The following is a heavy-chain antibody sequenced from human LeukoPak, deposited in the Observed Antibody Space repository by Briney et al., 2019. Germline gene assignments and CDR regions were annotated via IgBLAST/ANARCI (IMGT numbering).Heavy chain of an antibody. Sequence: GGSLRLSCAAFGFIVRSNHINWVRQAPGMGLEWVSITYSGETTYYADSVRGRFIISRDDSKNTLSLEMNDLRVEDTAVYYCARERPDSRNLDSWGRGALVTVSS. CDR2: TYSGETT. V-gene: IGHV3-66*01. CDR3: ARERPDSRNLDS. CDR1: GFIVRSNH. D-gene: IGHD1-14*01. J-gene: IGHJ4*02.